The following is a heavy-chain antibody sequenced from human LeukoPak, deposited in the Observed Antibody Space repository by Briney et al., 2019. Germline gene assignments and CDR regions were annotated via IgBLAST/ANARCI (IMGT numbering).Heavy chain of an antibody. CDR2: LRGNGDT. J-gene: IGHJ4*02. CDR3: AKASWASNADAVL. D-gene: IGHD1-1*01. Sequence: GGSLRLSCAASGFTFSSYAMSWVREAPARGLEWVSILRGNGDTFYADSVKGRFTLSRDESRNTVYLQWNNLRVEDTAVYYCAKASWASNADAVLWGQGTVVTVSS. CDR1: GFTFSSYA. V-gene: IGHV3-23*01.